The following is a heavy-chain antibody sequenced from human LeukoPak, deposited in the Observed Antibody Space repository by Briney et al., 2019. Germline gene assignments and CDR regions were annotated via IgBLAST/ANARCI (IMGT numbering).Heavy chain of an antibody. V-gene: IGHV3-30*04. CDR3: AKVIIVGATRGYLDY. Sequence: GGSLRLSCAASGFTFSSYAMHWVRQAPGKGLEWVAVISYDGSNKYYADSVKGRFTISRDNSKNTLYLQMNSLRAEDTAVYYCAKVIIVGATRGYLDYWGQGTLVTVSS. CDR2: ISYDGSNK. D-gene: IGHD1-26*01. J-gene: IGHJ4*02. CDR1: GFTFSSYA.